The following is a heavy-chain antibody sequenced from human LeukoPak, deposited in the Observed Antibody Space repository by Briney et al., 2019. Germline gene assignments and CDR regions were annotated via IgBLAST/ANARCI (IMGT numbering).Heavy chain of an antibody. V-gene: IGHV4-38-2*02. Sequence: PSETLSLTCTVSGYSISSGYYWGWIRQPPGKGLEWIGSIYHSGSTYYNPSLKSRVTISIDTSKSHFSLNLTSVTAADTAVYYCASGAPPQNWGQGALATVSS. CDR3: ASGAPPQN. CDR1: GYSISSGYY. CDR2: IYHSGST. D-gene: IGHD3-10*01. J-gene: IGHJ4*02.